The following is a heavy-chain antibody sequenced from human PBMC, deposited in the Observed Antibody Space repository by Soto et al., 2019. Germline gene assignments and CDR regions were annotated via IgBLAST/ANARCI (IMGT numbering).Heavy chain of an antibody. Sequence: QVQLVQSGPEVKKPGASVKVSRKASGYTFSNYGISWVRQAPGQGLEWMGWISGYNGNTAYARNLQDRVTMTIDAHTTTAYMELRSLRSDDTAVYYCARDEGIRGLEFRGLGTLVTVSS. J-gene: IGHJ4*02. V-gene: IGHV1-18*04. CDR2: ISGYNGNT. CDR3: ARDEGIRGLEF. D-gene: IGHD3-10*01. CDR1: GYTFSNYG.